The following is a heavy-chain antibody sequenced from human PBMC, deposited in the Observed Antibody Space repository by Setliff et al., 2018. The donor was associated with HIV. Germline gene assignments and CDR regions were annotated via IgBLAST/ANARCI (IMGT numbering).Heavy chain of an antibody. V-gene: IGHV1-18*01. J-gene: IGHJ6*04. D-gene: IGHD4-17*01. CDR3: ARDNYDDYSRVQMDV. CDR1: GYTFLNYG. CDR2: FDPGDGET. Sequence: ASVKVSCKASGYTFLNYGISWVRQTPGRGLEWMANFDPGDGETFYAQKFQGRVTMTTDTSTSTAYMELRSLRSDDTAIYYCARDNYDDYSRVQMDVWGKGTTVTVSS.